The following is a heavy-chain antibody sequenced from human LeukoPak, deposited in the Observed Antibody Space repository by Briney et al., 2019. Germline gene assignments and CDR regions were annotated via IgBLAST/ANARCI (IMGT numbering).Heavy chain of an antibody. V-gene: IGHV3-30*18. Sequence: GRSLRLSCAASGFTFTSHGMHWVRQAPGKGLEWVAVIGSDGRAKYYAASVEGRFTMSRDNSENTLYLEMNSLRDEDTAVYYCAKEATWGNWYFDLWGRGTLVTVSS. CDR2: IGSDGRAK. CDR3: AKEATWGNWYFDL. J-gene: IGHJ2*01. CDR1: GFTFTSHG. D-gene: IGHD3-16*01.